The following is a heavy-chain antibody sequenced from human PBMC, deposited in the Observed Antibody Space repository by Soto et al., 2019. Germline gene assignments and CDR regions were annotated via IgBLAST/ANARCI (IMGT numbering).Heavy chain of an antibody. CDR1: GYGFSIYY. V-gene: IGHV1-46*03. J-gene: IGHJ6*02. CDR3: ARKLEQQLPKHYYYYGMDV. Sequence: VSVNLYCKAAGYGFSIYYMRWGRQVRRQRLEWIGRIVVSSGHINYAQQFHERVTMTRDTSTSTVYMELSSLRSEDTAVYYCARKLEQQLPKHYYYYGMDVWGQGTTVTVSS. D-gene: IGHD6-13*01. CDR2: IVVSSGHI.